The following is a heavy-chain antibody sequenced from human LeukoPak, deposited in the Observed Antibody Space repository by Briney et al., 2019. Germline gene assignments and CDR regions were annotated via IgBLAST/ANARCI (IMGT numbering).Heavy chain of an antibody. CDR2: IKPDGSQK. D-gene: IGHD6-13*01. J-gene: IGHJ4*02. CDR3: AREEAAADHYFDY. CDR1: GFNFRSYW. V-gene: IGHV3-7*04. Sequence: GGSLRLSCVGSGFNFRSYWMSWVRQAPGKGLEWVANIKPDGSQKYYVDSVKGRFTISRDNAKNSLYLQMNSLRAEDTAVYYCAREEAAADHYFDYWGQGTLVTVSS.